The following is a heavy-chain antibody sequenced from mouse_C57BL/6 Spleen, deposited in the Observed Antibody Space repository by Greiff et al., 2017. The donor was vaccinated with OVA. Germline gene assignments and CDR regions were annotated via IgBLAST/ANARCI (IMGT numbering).Heavy chain of an antibody. Sequence: QVQLQQPGAELVKPGASVKLSCKASGYTFTSYWMHWVKQRPGQGLEWIGMIHPNSGSTNYNEKFKSKATLTVDKSSSTAYMQLSSLTSEDSAVYYGARSSSMIQYYFDYWGQGTTLTVSS. CDR2: IHPNSGST. CDR1: GYTFTSYW. V-gene: IGHV1-64*01. CDR3: ARSSSMIQYYFDY. D-gene: IGHD2-3*01. J-gene: IGHJ2*01.